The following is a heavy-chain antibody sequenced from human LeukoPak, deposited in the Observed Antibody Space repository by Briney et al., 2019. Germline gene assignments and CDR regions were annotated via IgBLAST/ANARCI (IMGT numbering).Heavy chain of an antibody. CDR3: AREGSGYDLHGFLGYCYMDV. J-gene: IGHJ6*03. CDR1: GGSFSGYY. Sequence: SETLSLTCAVYGGSFSGYYWSWIRQPPGKGLEWIGEINHSGSTNYNPSLKSRVTISVDTSKNQFSLKLSSVTAADTAVYYCAREGSGYDLHGFLGYCYMDVWGKGTTVTISS. D-gene: IGHD5-12*01. V-gene: IGHV4-34*01. CDR2: INHSGST.